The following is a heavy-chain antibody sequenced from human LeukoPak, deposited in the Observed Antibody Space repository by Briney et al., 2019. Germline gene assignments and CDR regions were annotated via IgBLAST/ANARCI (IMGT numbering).Heavy chain of an antibody. CDR3: ARSHYDSSGSPIFGLGVDY. V-gene: IGHV4-34*01. J-gene: IGHJ4*02. D-gene: IGHD3-22*01. CDR1: GGSFSGYY. Sequence: SETLSLTCAVYGGSFSGYYWSWIRQPPGKGLEWIGEINHSGGTNYNPSLKSRVTISVDRSKNQFSLKLSSVTAADTAVYYCARSHYDSSGSPIFGLGVDYWGQGTLVTVSS. CDR2: INHSGGT.